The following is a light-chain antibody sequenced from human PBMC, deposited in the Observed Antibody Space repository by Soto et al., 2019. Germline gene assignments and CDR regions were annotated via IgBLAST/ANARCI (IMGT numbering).Light chain of an antibody. Sequence: QSALTQPPSVSGAPGQRVTISCTGSSSNIGAGYDVHWYQQLPGTAPKLLIYGNTHRPSGVPDRFSGSKSATSASLAITGLQAEDEADYYCQSYDSSLSGVFGGGTQLTVL. V-gene: IGLV1-40*01. CDR1: SSNIGAGYD. CDR2: GNT. CDR3: QSYDSSLSGV. J-gene: IGLJ3*02.